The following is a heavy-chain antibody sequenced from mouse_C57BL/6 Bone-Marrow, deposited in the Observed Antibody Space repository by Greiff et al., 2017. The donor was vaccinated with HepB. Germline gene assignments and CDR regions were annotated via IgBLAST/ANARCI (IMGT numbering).Heavy chain of an antibody. CDR2: IDPETGGT. V-gene: IGHV1-15*01. J-gene: IGHJ2*01. CDR1: GYTFTDYE. D-gene: IGHD2-3*01. CDR3: TRGGIYDGYLHFDY. Sequence: QVQLKESGAELVRPGASVTLSCKASGYTFTDYEMHWVKQTPVHGLEWIGAIDPETGGTAYNQKFKGKAILTADKSSSTAYMELRSLTSEDSAVYYCTRGGIYDGYLHFDYWGKGTTLTVSS.